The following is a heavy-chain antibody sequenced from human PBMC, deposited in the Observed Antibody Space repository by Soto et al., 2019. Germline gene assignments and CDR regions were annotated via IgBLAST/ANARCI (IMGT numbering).Heavy chain of an antibody. CDR3: ARHGYSGSYYDYYYYGMDV. J-gene: IGHJ6*01. Sequence: SETLSLTCTVSGGSISSSSYYWGWIRQPPGKGLEWIGSIYYSGSTYYNPSLKSRVTISVDTSKNQFSLKLSSVTAADTAVYYCARHGYSGSYYDYYYYGMDVWGQGTTVTVYS. CDR1: GGSISSSSYY. V-gene: IGHV4-39*01. D-gene: IGHD1-26*01. CDR2: IYYSGST.